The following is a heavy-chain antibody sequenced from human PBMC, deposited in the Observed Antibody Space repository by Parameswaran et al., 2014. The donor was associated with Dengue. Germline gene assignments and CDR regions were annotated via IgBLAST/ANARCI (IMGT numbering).Heavy chain of an antibody. Sequence: WVRQAPGQGLEWMGWISAYNGNTNYAQKLQGRVTMTTDTSTSTAYMELRSLRSDDTAVYYCARRLYSSSWSEFDPWGPGNPGHRLL. J-gene: IGHJ5*02. D-gene: IGHD6-13*01. CDR2: ISAYNGNT. V-gene: IGHV1-18*01. CDR3: ARRLYSSSWSEFDP.